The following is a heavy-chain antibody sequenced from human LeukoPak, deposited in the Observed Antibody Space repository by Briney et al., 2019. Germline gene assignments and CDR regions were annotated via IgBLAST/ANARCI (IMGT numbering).Heavy chain of an antibody. CDR2: INPNSGGT. J-gene: IGHJ4*02. Sequence: GASVKVSCNTSGYTFTGYYMQWVRQAPGQGLEWMGWINPNSGGTNYAQKFQGRVTMTRDTSISTAYMELSRLRSDDTAVYYCARDTQKVLPFLEWLGVVDYWGQGTLVTVSS. V-gene: IGHV1-2*02. CDR3: ARDTQKVLPFLEWLGVVDY. CDR1: GYTFTGYY. D-gene: IGHD3-3*01.